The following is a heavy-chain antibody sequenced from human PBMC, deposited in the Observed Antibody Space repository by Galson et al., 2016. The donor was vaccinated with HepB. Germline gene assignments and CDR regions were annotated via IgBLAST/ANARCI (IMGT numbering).Heavy chain of an antibody. J-gene: IGHJ4*01. Sequence: SLRLSCAVSGFTFRTYAMHWVRQAPGKGLEWVAVIPFDGNNKDYADSVKGRFTISRDNSKNTLYPQMDSLRPEDTAIYYCAKGPLYNYVHLDYWGHGILVTVSS. D-gene: IGHD3-16*01. V-gene: IGHV3-30-3*01. CDR3: AKGPLYNYVHLDY. CDR2: IPFDGNNK. CDR1: GFTFRTYA.